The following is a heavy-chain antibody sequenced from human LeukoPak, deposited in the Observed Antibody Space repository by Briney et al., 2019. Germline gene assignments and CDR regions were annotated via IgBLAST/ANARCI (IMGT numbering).Heavy chain of an antibody. Sequence: SVKVSCTASGGTFSSYAISWVRQAPGQGLEWMGRIIPILGIANYAQKFQGRVTITADKSASTAYMELSSLRSEDTAVYYCARDQVARYDFWSGYPDYWGQGTLVTVSS. CDR1: GGTFSSYA. D-gene: IGHD3-3*01. V-gene: IGHV1-69*04. J-gene: IGHJ4*02. CDR3: ARDQVARYDFWSGYPDY. CDR2: IIPILGIA.